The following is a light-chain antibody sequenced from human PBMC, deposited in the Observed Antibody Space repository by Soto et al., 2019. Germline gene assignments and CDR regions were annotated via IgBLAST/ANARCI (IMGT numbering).Light chain of an antibody. CDR2: ETI. V-gene: IGLV1-40*01. Sequence: QSVLTQPPSMSGAPGQRGTISCTGSSSNIGAGFDVHWYQQCPGTAPKLLFYETIKRPSGVPDRFSGSNSVTSASLAITGLQAEYEADYYYQPYDIGLPTTRMFGGGTKLTLL. CDR1: SSNIGAGFD. J-gene: IGLJ3*02. CDR3: QPYDIGLPTTRM.